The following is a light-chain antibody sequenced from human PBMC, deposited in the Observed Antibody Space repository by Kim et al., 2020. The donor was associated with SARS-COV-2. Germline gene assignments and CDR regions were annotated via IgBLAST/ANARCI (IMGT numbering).Light chain of an antibody. J-gene: IGKJ4*01. CDR2: DAS. CDR1: RGISRS. V-gene: IGKV3-11*01. CDR3: QQRSNWPLT. Sequence: LYRGERATLYCRANRGISRSFAWYQQKPGQATRLLIYDASKRATGIPARFSSSGSGTDFTLTISSLEPEDFAVYCCQQRSNWPLTFGGGNKVDIK.